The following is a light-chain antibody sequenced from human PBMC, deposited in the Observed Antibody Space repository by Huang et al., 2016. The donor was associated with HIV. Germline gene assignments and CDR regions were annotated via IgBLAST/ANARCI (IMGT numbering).Light chain of an antibody. CDR2: GAS. CDR3: QQYNNWPRT. V-gene: IGKV3-15*01. CDR1: QIVSST. Sequence: ELVMTQSPATLSVSPGERATLSCRASQIVSSTLAWYQQKPGQAPRLLIYGASARATGIPARFSGSGSGTEFTLTISSLQSEDFAVYYCQQYNNWPRTFGQGTKVEIK. J-gene: IGKJ1*01.